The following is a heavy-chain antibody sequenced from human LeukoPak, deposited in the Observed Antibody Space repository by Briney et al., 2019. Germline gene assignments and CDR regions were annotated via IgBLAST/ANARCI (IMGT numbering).Heavy chain of an antibody. J-gene: IGHJ4*02. CDR1: GYRFSSYW. Sequence: GEALQISCKGSGYRFSSYWIGWVRQMPGKGLEGMGIIYPGESDTRYSPSFQGQVTISADKSISTAYLQWSSLKASDTAMYYCARLVSGLCDYWGQGTLVTVSS. CDR3: ARLVSGLCDY. D-gene: IGHD6-19*01. CDR2: IYPGESDT. V-gene: IGHV5-51*01.